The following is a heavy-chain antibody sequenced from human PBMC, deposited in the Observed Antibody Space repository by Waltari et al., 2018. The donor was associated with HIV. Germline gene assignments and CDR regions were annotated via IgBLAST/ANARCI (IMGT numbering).Heavy chain of an antibody. CDR3: ARVAYSSSWTPPFDY. D-gene: IGHD6-13*01. Sequence: QVQLVQSGAAVKKPGASVKVSCKASGYTSTSYYMHWVRQAPGQGLEWMGIINPSGGYTSYAQKFQGRVTMTRDTSTSTVYMELSSLRSDDAAVYYCARVAYSSSWTPPFDYWGQGTLVTVSS. V-gene: IGHV1-46*01. CDR1: GYTSTSYY. CDR2: INPSGGYT. J-gene: IGHJ4*02.